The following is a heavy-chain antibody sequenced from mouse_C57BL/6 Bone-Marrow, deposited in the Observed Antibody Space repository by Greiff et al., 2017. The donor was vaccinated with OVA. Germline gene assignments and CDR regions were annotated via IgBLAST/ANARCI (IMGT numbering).Heavy chain of an antibody. CDR1: GYSFTGYF. CDR3: AEGVGGNY. CDR2: INPYNGDT. D-gene: IGHD1-3*01. Sequence: VQLQQSGPELVKPGASVKISCKASGYSFTGYFMNWVMQSHGKSLEWIGRINPYNGDTFYNQKFKGKATLTVDKSSSTAHMELRSLTSEDSAVYYCAEGVGGNYWGQGTTLTVSS. J-gene: IGHJ2*01. V-gene: IGHV1-20*01.